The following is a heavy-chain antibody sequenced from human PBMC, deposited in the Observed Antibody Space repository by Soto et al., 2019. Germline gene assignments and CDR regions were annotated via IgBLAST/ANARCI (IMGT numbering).Heavy chain of an antibody. V-gene: IGHV1-69*01. D-gene: IGHD3-16*02. Sequence: QVQLVQSGAEVKKPGSSVKVSCKASGGTISSYAISWVRQAPGQGLEWMGGIIPIFGTANYAQKFQGRVTITADESTSTAYMELSSLRSEDTAVYYCASEPYDYVCGSDRHYYYGMDVWGQGTTVTVSS. CDR1: GGTISSYA. CDR3: ASEPYDYVCGSDRHYYYGMDV. CDR2: IIPIFGTA. J-gene: IGHJ6*02.